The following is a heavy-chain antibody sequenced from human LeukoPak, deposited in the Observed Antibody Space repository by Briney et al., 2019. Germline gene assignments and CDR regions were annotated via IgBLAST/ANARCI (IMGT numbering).Heavy chain of an antibody. D-gene: IGHD3-10*01. CDR3: AKEGYYGSGSYPYYFDY. J-gene: IGHJ4*02. CDR1: GFTFRNYG. CDR2: VKNSGSRT. V-gene: IGHV3-23*01. Sequence: GGSLRLSCAASGFTFRNYGMSWVRQAPGKGLGWVSGVKNSGSRTFYADSVQRRFTISRDNSKNTLYLQMNSLRAEDTAVYYCAKEGYYGSGSYPYYFDYWGQGTLVTVSS.